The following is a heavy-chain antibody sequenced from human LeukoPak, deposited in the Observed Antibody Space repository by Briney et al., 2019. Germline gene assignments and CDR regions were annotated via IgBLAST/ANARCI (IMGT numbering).Heavy chain of an antibody. D-gene: IGHD1-7*01. Sequence: GGSLRLSCAASGFTVSSNYMSWVRQAPGKGLEWVSVIYSGGSTYYADSVKGRFTISRDNSKNTLYLQMNSLRAEDTAVYYCAKAPSNYVFYFDYWGQGTLVTVSS. CDR2: IYSGGST. J-gene: IGHJ4*02. V-gene: IGHV3-66*01. CDR3: AKAPSNYVFYFDY. CDR1: GFTVSSNY.